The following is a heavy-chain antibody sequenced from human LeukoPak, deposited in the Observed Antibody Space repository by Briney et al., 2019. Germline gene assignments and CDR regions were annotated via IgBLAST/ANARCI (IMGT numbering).Heavy chain of an antibody. CDR1: GFTFSSYD. J-gene: IGHJ4*02. CDR2: ISGSGGTT. CDR3: AVRFDY. V-gene: IGHV3-23*01. D-gene: IGHD3-16*02. Sequence: GGSLRLSCAASGFTFSSYDMNWVRQAPGKGLEWVSEISGSGGTTYYADSVKGRFTISRDNAKNSLYLQMNSLRAEDTAVYYCAVRFDYWGQGILVTVST.